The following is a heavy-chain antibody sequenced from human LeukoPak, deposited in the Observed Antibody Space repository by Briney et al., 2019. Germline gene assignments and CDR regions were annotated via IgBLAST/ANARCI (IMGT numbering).Heavy chain of an antibody. D-gene: IGHD2-2*01. V-gene: IGHV1-2*02. CDR3: ARVLRVCSSTSCYAPLGY. CDR1: GYTFTGDY. CDR2: INPNSGVT. Sequence: GASVKVSCKASGYTFTGDYMHWVRQAPGQRLEWMGWINPNSGVTSYAQKFQGRVTMTRDTSISTAYMELSSLRSEDTAVYYCARVLRVCSSTSCYAPLGYWGQGTLVTVSS. J-gene: IGHJ4*02.